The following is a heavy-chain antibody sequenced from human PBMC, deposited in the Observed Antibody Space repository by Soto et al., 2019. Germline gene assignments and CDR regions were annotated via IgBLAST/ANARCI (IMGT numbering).Heavy chain of an antibody. CDR3: ARDIESVTAKHFFYYYAMDV. V-gene: IGHV1-18*01. J-gene: IGHJ6*02. CDR2: VSANNGHT. D-gene: IGHD2-8*01. CDR1: GFTFSNDG. Sequence: ASVKVSCKASGFTFSNDGLNWVRQAPGQGLEWMGWVSANNGHTNYAQNLQGSVSMTTDTSTSTAYMELRGLTFDDTAVYYCARDIESVTAKHFFYYYAMDVWGQGTTVTVSS.